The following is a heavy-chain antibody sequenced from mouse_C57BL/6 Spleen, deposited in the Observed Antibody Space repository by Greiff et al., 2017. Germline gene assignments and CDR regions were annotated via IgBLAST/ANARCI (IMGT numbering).Heavy chain of an antibody. V-gene: IGHV1-80*01. CDR2: IYPGDGDT. D-gene: IGHD2-4*01. Sequence: QVHVKQSGAELVKPGASVKISCKASGYAFSSYWMNWVKQRPGKGLEWIGQIYPGDGDTNYNGKFKGKATLTADKSSSTAYLQLSSLTSEDSAVYFCARRGDDYDPFAYWGQGTLVTVSA. J-gene: IGHJ3*01. CDR3: ARRGDDYDPFAY. CDR1: GYAFSSYW.